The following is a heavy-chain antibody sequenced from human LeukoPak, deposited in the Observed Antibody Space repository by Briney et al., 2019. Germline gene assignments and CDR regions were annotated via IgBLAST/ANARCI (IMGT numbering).Heavy chain of an antibody. Sequence: SETLSLTCTVSGGSISSYYWSWIRQPPGKGLEWIGYIYYSGSTNYNPSLKSRVTISVDTSKNQFPLKLSSVTAADTAVYYCARGPTPEYFQHWGQGTLVTVSS. CDR3: ARGPTPEYFQH. J-gene: IGHJ1*01. CDR1: GGSISSYY. CDR2: IYYSGST. V-gene: IGHV4-59*08.